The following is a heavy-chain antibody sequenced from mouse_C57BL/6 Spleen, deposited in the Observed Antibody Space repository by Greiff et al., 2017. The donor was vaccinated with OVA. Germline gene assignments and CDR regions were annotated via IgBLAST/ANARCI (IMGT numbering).Heavy chain of an antibody. Sequence: QVQLKESGPGLVAPSQSLSFTCTVSGFSLTSYGVHWVRQPPGKGLEWLVVIWSDGSTTYNSALKSRLSISKDNSKSQVFLKMNSLQTDDTAMYYCARHGYDYYWYFDVWGTGTTVTVSS. CDR1: GFSLTSYG. J-gene: IGHJ1*03. CDR3: ARHGYDYYWYFDV. D-gene: IGHD2-4*01. CDR2: IWSDGST. V-gene: IGHV2-6-1*01.